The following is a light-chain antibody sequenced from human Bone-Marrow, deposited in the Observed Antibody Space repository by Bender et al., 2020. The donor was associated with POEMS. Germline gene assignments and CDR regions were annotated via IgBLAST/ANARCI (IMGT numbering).Light chain of an antibody. CDR3: SSYAGSKKWL. J-gene: IGLJ3*02. CDR2: EVS. Sequence: QSALTQPASVSGSPGQSITISCTGTSSDVGGYNYVSWSQQHPGKAPKLIIFEVSNRPSGVSDRFSGSKSGNTASLTISGLQAEDEAHYYCSSYAGSKKWLFGTGTKLTVL. CDR1: SSDVGGYNY. V-gene: IGLV2-14*01.